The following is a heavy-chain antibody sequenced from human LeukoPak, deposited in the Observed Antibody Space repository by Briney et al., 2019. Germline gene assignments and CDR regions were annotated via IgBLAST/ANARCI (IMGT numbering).Heavy chain of an antibody. V-gene: IGHV4-61*02. CDR3: ARDDLGIAAAGSV. CDR1: GGSISSGTYY. CDR2: FYTSEST. Sequence: PSETLSLTCTVSGGSISSGTYYWSWIRQPAGKGLEWIGRFYTSESTYCNPSLKSRVTMSVDTSRNQFSLKLSSVTAADTAVYYCARDDLGIAAAGSVWGQGTLVTVSS. D-gene: IGHD6-13*01. J-gene: IGHJ4*02.